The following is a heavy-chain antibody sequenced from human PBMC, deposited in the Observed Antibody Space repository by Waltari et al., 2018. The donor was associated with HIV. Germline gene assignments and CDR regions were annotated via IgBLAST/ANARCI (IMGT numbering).Heavy chain of an antibody. CDR2: VNHVGSA. V-gene: IGHV4-34*02. Sequence: VRLESWGTGPLKPSETLSLSCSVYGGSFSGYYWSWSRQFPERGLEWIAEVNHVGSAKYNPSLESRVSISVDTSKKQFYLKVRSVTAADTAVYYCVRGYAAAAPYYGLDVWGQGTAVSVSS. D-gene: IGHD6-13*01. CDR3: VRGYAAAAPYYGLDV. CDR1: GGSFSGYY. J-gene: IGHJ6*02.